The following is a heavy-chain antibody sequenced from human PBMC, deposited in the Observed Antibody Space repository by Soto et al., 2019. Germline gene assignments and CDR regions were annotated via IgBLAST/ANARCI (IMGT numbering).Heavy chain of an antibody. Sequence: ASVKVSCKTSGYRFTTYGISWVRQAPGQGLEWMGWISTYNEKKKYIQKFQGRLTMTTDTSTSTAYMELKSLRSDDTAVYYCARGDVDTAMVDPFDYWGQGTLVTVS. CDR2: ISTYNEKK. CDR3: ARGDVDTAMVDPFDY. CDR1: GYRFTTYG. J-gene: IGHJ4*02. D-gene: IGHD5-18*01. V-gene: IGHV1-18*04.